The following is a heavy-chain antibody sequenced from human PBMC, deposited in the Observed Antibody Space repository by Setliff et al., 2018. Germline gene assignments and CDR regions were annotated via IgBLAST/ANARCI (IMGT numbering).Heavy chain of an antibody. J-gene: IGHJ4*02. V-gene: IGHV4-61*01. CDR1: DDSISSRHYY. CDR3: AGRPQNTPMGPCDY. CDR2: INHSGST. Sequence: PSETLSLTCTVSDDSISSRHYYWTWIRQPPGKGLEWIGEINHSGSTNYNPSLGSRVTISVDTSKNQFSLMLTSVTAADTAIYYCAGRPQNTPMGPCDYWGQGTLVTVSS. D-gene: IGHD5-18*01.